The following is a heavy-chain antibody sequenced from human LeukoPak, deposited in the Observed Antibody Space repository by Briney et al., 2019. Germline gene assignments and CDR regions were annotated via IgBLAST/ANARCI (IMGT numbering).Heavy chain of an antibody. CDR3: ARDRAENVGFYYYYYGMDV. V-gene: IGHV4-4*07. CDR2: INTSGST. D-gene: IGHD1-26*01. Sequence: SETLSLTCTVSGGSTTSYYWSWIRQPAGKGLEYIGRINTSGSTNYNPSLKSRVTMSVDTSKNQFSLKLSSVTAADTAVYFCARDRAENVGFYYYYYGMDVWGQGTTVTVSS. CDR1: GGSTTSYY. J-gene: IGHJ6*02.